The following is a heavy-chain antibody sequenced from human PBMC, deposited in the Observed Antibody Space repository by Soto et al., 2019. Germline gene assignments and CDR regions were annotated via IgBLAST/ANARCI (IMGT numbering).Heavy chain of an antibody. J-gene: IGHJ6*02. CDR3: ARLRDRSGTASIYNGMDV. D-gene: IGHD3-22*01. Sequence: PSETLSLTCRVSCVSLTSHYWTWIRRSPGKGLEWIGYIYYSGSTNYSPSLKSRLTMSIDTPSNQFSLNLSSVTAADTAIYYCARLRDRSGTASIYNGMDVWGPGTMVTVSS. V-gene: IGHV4-59*11. CDR2: IYYSGST. CDR1: CVSLTSHY.